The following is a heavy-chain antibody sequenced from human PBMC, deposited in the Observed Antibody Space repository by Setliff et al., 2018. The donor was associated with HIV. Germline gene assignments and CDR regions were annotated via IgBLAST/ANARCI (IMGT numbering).Heavy chain of an antibody. CDR3: ARAGSDYAYDI. Sequence: GGSLRLSCTASGVTFGSYWMHWVRQVPGKGLLWVSRINSDGDTTYYADSVKGRFTISRDNAQNTLYLQMNSLRAEDTAVYYCARAGSDYAYDIWGQGTKVTVSS. CDR1: GVTFGSYW. J-gene: IGHJ3*02. CDR2: INSDGDTT. V-gene: IGHV3-74*01. D-gene: IGHD2-21*02.